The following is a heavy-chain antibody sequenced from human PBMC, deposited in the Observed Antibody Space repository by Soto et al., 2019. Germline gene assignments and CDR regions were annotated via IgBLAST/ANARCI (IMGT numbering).Heavy chain of an antibody. V-gene: IGHV4-4*07. CDR3: ARAGQAFWSGPFDY. J-gene: IGHJ4*01. CDR2: LDNSGST. CDR1: GGCISSYF. Sequence: PSETLPLPCTVCGGCISSYFCNWIRQPAGKGLEWIGRLDNSGSTNYSPSLTSRSTMSVDTSRNQFSLKPNSVTAAATAVYYCARAGQAFWSGPFDYWGPGALVAASS. D-gene: IGHD3-3*01.